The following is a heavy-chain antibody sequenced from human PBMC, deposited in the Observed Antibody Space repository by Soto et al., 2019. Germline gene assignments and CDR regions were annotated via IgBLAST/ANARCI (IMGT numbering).Heavy chain of an antibody. V-gene: IGHV3-15*01. CDR2: IKSKTDGGTT. CDR1: RFAFSNAW. Sequence: EVQLVESGGDLVKPGGSLRLSCAASRFAFSNAWMSWVRQAPGKGLEWVGRIKSKTDGGTTDYAAPVKGRFVISRDDSKNTLYLQMNSLTTEHTAVYYCTTDDPINKHWGQGTLVTVSS. CDR3: TTDDPINKH. J-gene: IGHJ4*02.